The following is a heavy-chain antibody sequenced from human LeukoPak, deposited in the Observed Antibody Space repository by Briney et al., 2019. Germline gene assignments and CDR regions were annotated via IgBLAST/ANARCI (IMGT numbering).Heavy chain of an antibody. D-gene: IGHD2-2*01. Sequence: GGSLRLSCAASGFSFSDYYMSWVRQAPGKGLEWVSAISGSGGSTYYADSVKGRFTISRDNSKNTLYLQMNSLRAEDTAVYYCAKYRQLGYCSSTSCLDAFDIWGQGTMVTVSS. CDR3: AKYRQLGYCSSTSCLDAFDI. J-gene: IGHJ3*02. CDR1: GFSFSDYY. V-gene: IGHV3-23*01. CDR2: ISGSGGST.